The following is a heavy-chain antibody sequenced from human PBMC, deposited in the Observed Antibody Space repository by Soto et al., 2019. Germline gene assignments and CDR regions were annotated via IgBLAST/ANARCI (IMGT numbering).Heavy chain of an antibody. CDR2: IYNSGST. CDR3: ARVPSP. Sequence: PSETLSLTCTVSGGSIGSYYWNWIRQPPGKGLEWIGHIYNSGSTYYNPSLKSRVTISVDTSKNQFSLKLNSVTAADTAVYYCARVPSPWGQGTLVTVSS. V-gene: IGHV4-59*06. CDR1: GGSIGSYY. J-gene: IGHJ5*02.